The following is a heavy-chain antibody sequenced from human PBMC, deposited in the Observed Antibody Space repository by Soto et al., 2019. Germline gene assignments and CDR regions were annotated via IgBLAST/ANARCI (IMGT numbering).Heavy chain of an antibody. D-gene: IGHD2-2*01. V-gene: IGHV4-31*03. CDR3: ASYQQSYAFDI. CDR1: GGSIRSGGYY. J-gene: IGHJ3*02. CDR2: IYYSGST. Sequence: QVQLQESGPGLVKPSQILSLTCTVSGGSIRSGGYYWSWIRQHPGKGLEWIGYIYYSGSTYYNPSLKSRVTISVLTSKHQFSLKLSSVTAADTAVYYCASYQQSYAFDIWGQGTMVTVSS.